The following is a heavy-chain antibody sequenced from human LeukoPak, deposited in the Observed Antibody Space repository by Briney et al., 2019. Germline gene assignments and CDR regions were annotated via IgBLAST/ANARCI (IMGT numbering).Heavy chain of an antibody. CDR3: ARASSGYYLEHY. V-gene: IGHV1-69*06. D-gene: IGHD3-22*01. J-gene: IGHJ4*02. Sequence: ASVKVSCKASGGTFSSYAISWVRQAPGQGLEWMGGIIPIFGTANYAQKFQGRVTITADKSTSTAYMELSSLRSEDTAVYYCARASSGYYLEHYWGQGTLVTVSS. CDR2: IIPIFGTA. CDR1: GGTFSSYA.